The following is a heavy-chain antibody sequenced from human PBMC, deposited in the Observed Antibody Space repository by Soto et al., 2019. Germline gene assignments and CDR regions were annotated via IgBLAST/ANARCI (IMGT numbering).Heavy chain of an antibody. Sequence: ASVKVSCKASGYTFISYPLHWVRQAPGQRPEWMGWINAGDDKTQYSQKFQGRFTITRDTSASTGYMELNSLRSEDTAVYYCARDLFSRVRGVIALLDYWGQGTLVIVSS. D-gene: IGHD3-10*01. CDR3: ARDLFSRVRGVIALLDY. CDR1: GYTFISYP. J-gene: IGHJ4*02. CDR2: INAGDDKT. V-gene: IGHV1-3*01.